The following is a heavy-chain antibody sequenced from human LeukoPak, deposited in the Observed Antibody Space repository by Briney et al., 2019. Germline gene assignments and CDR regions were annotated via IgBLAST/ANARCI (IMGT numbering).Heavy chain of an antibody. CDR1: GFTFSSYA. D-gene: IGHD3-10*01. Sequence: PGGSLRLSCAASGFTFSSYAMSWVRQAPGKGLEWVSAISGSGGSTYYADSVKGRFTISRDNSKNTLYLQMNSLRAEDTAVYYCAKPMVRGYLYCYYMDVWGKGTTVTVSS. CDR2: ISGSGGST. J-gene: IGHJ6*03. V-gene: IGHV3-23*01. CDR3: AKPMVRGYLYCYYMDV.